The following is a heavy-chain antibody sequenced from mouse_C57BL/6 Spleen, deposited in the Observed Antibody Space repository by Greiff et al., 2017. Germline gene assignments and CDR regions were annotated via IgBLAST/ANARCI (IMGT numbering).Heavy chain of an antibody. J-gene: IGHJ2*01. CDR3: APYYYGSSHIDY. CDR1: GFNIKDYY. CDR2: IDPEDGET. D-gene: IGHD1-1*01. Sequence: DVKLVESGAELVKPGASVKLSCTASGFNIKDYYMHWVKQRTEQGLEWIGRIDPEDGETKYAPKFQGKATITADTSSNTAYLQLSSLTSEDTAVYYCAPYYYGSSHIDYWGQGTTLTVSS. V-gene: IGHV14-2*01.